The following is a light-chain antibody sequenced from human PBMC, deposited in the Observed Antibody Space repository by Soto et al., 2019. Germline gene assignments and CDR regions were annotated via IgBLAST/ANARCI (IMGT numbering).Light chain of an antibody. J-gene: IGKJ5*01. CDR1: QSISTW. CDR3: QQYNSYST. CDR2: KAS. Sequence: DIQMTHSPSTLSASVGDRVTITFRASQSISTWLAWCQQKPGKAPKLLIYKASSLESGVPVRFSGSGSGTEFTLTISSLQPDDFATYYCQQYNSYSTFGQGTRLEIK. V-gene: IGKV1-5*03.